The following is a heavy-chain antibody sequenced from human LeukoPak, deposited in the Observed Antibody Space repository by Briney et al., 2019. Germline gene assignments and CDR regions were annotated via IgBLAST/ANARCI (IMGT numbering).Heavy chain of an antibody. Sequence: SETLSLTCAVYGGSFSGYYWSWIRQPPGKGLEWIGEINHSGSTNYNPSLKSRVTISVDTSKNQFSLKLSSVTAADTAVYYCARGTRYYYDSSGQDFDYWGQGTLVTVSS. J-gene: IGHJ4*02. V-gene: IGHV4-34*01. CDR3: ARGTRYYYDSSGQDFDY. CDR1: GGSFSGYY. D-gene: IGHD3-22*01. CDR2: INHSGST.